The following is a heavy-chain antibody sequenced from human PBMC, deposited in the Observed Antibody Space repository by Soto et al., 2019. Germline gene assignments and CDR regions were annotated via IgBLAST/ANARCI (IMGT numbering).Heavy chain of an antibody. CDR1: GYTFSSYA. Sequence: GGSLRLSCAASGYTFSSYAMHWVRQAPGKGLEWVAVISYDGSNKYYADSVKGRFTISRDNSKNTLYLQMNSLRAEDTAMYYCARDMMVTAIPEYWGQGS. D-gene: IGHD2-21*02. J-gene: IGHJ4*02. CDR3: ARDMMVTAIPEY. V-gene: IGHV3-30-3*01. CDR2: ISYDGSNK.